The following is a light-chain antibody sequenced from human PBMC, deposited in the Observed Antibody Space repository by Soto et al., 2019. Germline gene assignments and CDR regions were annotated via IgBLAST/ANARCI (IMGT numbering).Light chain of an antibody. J-gene: IGLJ3*02. Sequence: QSVLTQPPSASGTPGQRVTISCSGSSSNIGSNYVYWYQQLPGTAPKLLIYRNNQRPSGVPDRFSGAKSGTSASLAISGLLSADEADYYCAAWDDSLSGWVFGGGTQLTVL. CDR1: SSNIGSNY. V-gene: IGLV1-47*01. CDR3: AAWDDSLSGWV. CDR2: RNN.